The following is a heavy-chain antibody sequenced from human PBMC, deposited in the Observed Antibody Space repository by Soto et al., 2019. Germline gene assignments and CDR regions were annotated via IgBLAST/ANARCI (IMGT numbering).Heavy chain of an antibody. Sequence: QVQLLQSGAEVKKPWSSVKVSCKASGGTFSSYAISWVRQAPGQGLEWMGGIIPIFGTANYAYKFQGIVTITADESTITAYMELTSLRSEDTAVYYCARPILFYYDSSGQSAWFDPWGQGTLVTVAS. V-gene: IGHV1-69*12. J-gene: IGHJ5*02. CDR3: ARPILFYYDSSGQSAWFDP. CDR1: GGTFSSYA. CDR2: IIPIFGTA. D-gene: IGHD3-22*01.